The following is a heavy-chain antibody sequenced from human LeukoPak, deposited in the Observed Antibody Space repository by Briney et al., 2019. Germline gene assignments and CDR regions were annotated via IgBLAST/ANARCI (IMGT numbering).Heavy chain of an antibody. J-gene: IGHJ4*02. CDR1: GFIFSSYG. V-gene: IGHV3-33*01. D-gene: IGHD2-8*01. Sequence: PGGSLRLSCAASGFIFSSYGMHWVRQAPGKGLEWVASIWYDGSKKQYADSAKGRFTISRDNSKKMTMYVQMNSLRGEDTAIYYCARDTPTNGAQPFDYWGQGTLVAVSS. CDR2: IWYDGSKK. CDR3: ARDTPTNGAQPFDY.